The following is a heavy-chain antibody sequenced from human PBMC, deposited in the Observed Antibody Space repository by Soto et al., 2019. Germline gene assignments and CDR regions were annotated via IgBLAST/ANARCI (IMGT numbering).Heavy chain of an antibody. CDR1: SDSISSYY. CDR3: ARGTSWQLHFDY. J-gene: IGHJ4*02. Sequence: QVQLQESGPGLVKPSETLSLTCTVSSDSISSYYWSWIRQPPGKRLEWIGYISYSGSTDYNPSLTSRVTISGDTSKNQFSLKVSSVTAADTAVYYWARGTSWQLHFDYWGQGTLVTVSS. V-gene: IGHV4-59*01. D-gene: IGHD6-13*01. CDR2: ISYSGST.